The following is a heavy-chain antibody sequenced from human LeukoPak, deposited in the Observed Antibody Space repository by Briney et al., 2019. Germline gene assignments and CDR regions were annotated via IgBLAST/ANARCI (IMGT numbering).Heavy chain of an antibody. V-gene: IGHV4-61*02. J-gene: IGHJ4*02. CDR1: GGSISSGSYY. CDR3: ARGLGFDY. CDR2: IYTSGST. Sequence: PSETLSLTCTVSGGSISSGSYYWSWIRQPAGKGLEWIGRIYTSGSTNYNPSLKRRVTISVDTSKNQFSLKLSSVTAADTAVYYCARGLGFDYWGQGTLVTVSS.